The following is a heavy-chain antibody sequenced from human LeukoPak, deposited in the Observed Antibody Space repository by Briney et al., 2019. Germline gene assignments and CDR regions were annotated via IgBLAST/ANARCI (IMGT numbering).Heavy chain of an antibody. CDR1: CGSISSSIYY. CDR2: IYYSGST. J-gene: IGHJ4*02. V-gene: IGHV4-39*07. Sequence: SETLSLTYTVSCGSISSSIYYWGWIRQPPGKGLEWIGSIYYSGSTYYNPSLKSRVTISVDTAKNQFSLKLSSVTAADTAVYYCARDGRPTTVTDWGQGTLVTVSS. CDR3: ARDGRPTTVTD. D-gene: IGHD4-11*01.